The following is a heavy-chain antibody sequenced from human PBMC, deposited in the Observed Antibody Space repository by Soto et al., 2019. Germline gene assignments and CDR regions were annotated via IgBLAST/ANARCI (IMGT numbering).Heavy chain of an antibody. V-gene: IGHV1-69*02. CDR3: ARFPQTAIVGAAYVDY. D-gene: IGHD1-26*01. CDR2: VIPILGIA. Sequence: QVQLVQSGAEVKKPGSSVKVSCKASGGTFSSYIISWVRQAPGQGLEWMGRVIPILGIANYAQNFQGRVTMTAEKSTRTAYMELSSLRSEDTAVYYCARFPQTAIVGAAYVDYWGQGTLVTVSS. J-gene: IGHJ4*02. CDR1: GGTFSSYI.